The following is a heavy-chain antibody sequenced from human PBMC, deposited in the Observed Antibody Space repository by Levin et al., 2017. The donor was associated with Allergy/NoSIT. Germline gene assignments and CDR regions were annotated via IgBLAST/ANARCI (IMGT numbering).Heavy chain of an antibody. V-gene: IGHV4-59*01. CDR1: GGSISSFY. CDR3: AGAPTYCDSTRCLMGVDP. CDR2: VYYSGST. J-gene: IGHJ5*02. D-gene: IGHD2-2*01. Sequence: PSETLSLTCTVSGGSISSFYWSWIRQPPGKGLEWIGYVYYSGSTNYNPSLKSRVAMSLDTSKSQFSLKLSSVTAADTAVYYCAGAPTYCDSTRCLMGVDPWGQGTLVTVSS.